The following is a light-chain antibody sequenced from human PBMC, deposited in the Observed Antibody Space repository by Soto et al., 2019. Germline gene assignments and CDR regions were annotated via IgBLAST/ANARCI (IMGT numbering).Light chain of an antibody. CDR2: HVS. Sequence: EIVLTQSPATLSVSPGDSATLSCRASQSVGPNLFWYQQRFGQSPRLLIYHVSARATGVPARFSGSRSGTEFTLTINSLQSEDFAVYYCQRYNNWPLTFGGGTKVDIK. CDR1: QSVGPN. J-gene: IGKJ4*01. V-gene: IGKV3-15*01. CDR3: QRYNNWPLT.